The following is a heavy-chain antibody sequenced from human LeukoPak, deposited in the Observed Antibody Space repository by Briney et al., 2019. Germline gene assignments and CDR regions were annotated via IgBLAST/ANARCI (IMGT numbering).Heavy chain of an antibody. Sequence: ASVKVSCKASGYTFTSYYMHWVRQAPEQGLEWMGWINPNSGGTNYAQKFQGRVTMTRDTSISTAYMDLSRLRSDDTAVYYCARDDTSGKHQPKNWFDPWGQGTLVTVSS. CDR3: ARDDTSGKHQPKNWFDP. J-gene: IGHJ5*02. CDR2: INPNSGGT. CDR1: GYTFTSYY. D-gene: IGHD3-16*01. V-gene: IGHV1-2*02.